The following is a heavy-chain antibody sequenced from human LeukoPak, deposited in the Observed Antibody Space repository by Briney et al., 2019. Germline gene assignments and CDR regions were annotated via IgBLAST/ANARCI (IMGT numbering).Heavy chain of an antibody. CDR2: ISSSGSTI. Sequence: GGSLRLSCAASGFTFSDYYMSWIRQAPGKGLEWVSYISSSGSTIYYADSVKGRFTISRDNAKNSLYLQMNSLRAEDTAVYYCARDHFIAVAFPFDYWGQGTLVTVSS. V-gene: IGHV3-11*01. J-gene: IGHJ4*02. D-gene: IGHD6-19*01. CDR3: ARDHFIAVAFPFDY. CDR1: GFTFSDYY.